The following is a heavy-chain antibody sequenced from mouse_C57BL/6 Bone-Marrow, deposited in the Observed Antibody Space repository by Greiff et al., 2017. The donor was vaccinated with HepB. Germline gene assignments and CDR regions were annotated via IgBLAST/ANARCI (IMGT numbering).Heavy chain of an antibody. V-gene: IGHV1-18*01. J-gene: IGHJ4*01. D-gene: IGHD1-1*02. CDR2: INPNNGGT. CDR3: ARFSPMVATPYYYAMDY. Sequence: EVQLQQSGPELVKPGASVKIPCKASGYTFTDYNMDWVKQSHGKSLEWIGDINPNNGGTIYNQKFKGKATLTVDKSSSTAYMELRSLTSEDTAVYYCARFSPMVATPYYYAMDYWGQGTSVTVSS. CDR1: GYTFTDYN.